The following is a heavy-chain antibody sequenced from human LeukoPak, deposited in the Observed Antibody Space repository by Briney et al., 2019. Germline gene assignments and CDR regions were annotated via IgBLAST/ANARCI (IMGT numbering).Heavy chain of an antibody. CDR3: ARRQGVWGSYPRRHNHYYYMDV. J-gene: IGHJ6*03. CDR1: GGSISSSSYY. V-gene: IGHV4-39*02. Sequence: PSETLSLTCTVSGGSISSSSYYWAWIRQPPGKGLEWIGTIDYSENTYYNPSLKSRVTISVDTSKNGFSLKLSSVTAADTAVYYCARRQGVWGSYPRRHNHYYYMDVWGKGTTVTISS. CDR2: IDYSENT. D-gene: IGHD3-16*02.